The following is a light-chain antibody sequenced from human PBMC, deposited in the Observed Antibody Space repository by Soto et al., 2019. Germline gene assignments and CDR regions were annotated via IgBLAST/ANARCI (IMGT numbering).Light chain of an antibody. V-gene: IGKV3-20*01. CDR3: QQYGSSPIT. J-gene: IGKJ5*01. CDR2: GAS. CDR1: QSVSSSY. Sequence: EIALTQSPGPLSLSPGARATLSGRSSQSVSSSYLAWYQQKPGQAPRLLIYGASSRATGIPDRFSGSGSGTDFTLTISRLEPEEFAVYYCQQYGSSPITVGQGTRLEIK.